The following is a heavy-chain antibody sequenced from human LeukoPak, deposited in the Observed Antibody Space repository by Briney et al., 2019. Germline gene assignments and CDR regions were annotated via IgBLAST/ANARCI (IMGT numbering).Heavy chain of an antibody. CDR3: ARNDYGDYHWFDP. CDR2: IYYSGST. D-gene: IGHD4-17*01. V-gene: IGHV4-59*01. CDR1: GGSFSGYY. J-gene: IGHJ5*02. Sequence: SETLSLTCTASGGSFSGYYWSWIRQPPGKGLEWIGYIYYSGSTNYNPSLKSRVTISIDTSKSQFSLTLSSVTAADTAVYYCARNDYGDYHWFDPWGQATLVTVSS.